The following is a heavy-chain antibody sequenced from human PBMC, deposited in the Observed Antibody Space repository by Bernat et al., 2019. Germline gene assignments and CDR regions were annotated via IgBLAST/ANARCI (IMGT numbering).Heavy chain of an antibody. V-gene: IGHV3-33*01. D-gene: IGHD3-3*01. CDR2: IWYDGSNK. CDR3: ATGRASMTVFGVVNDFDY. Sequence: QVQLVESGGGVVQPGRSLRLSCAASGFSFSTYGMHWVRQAPGKGLEWVAAIWYDGSNKGAADSVKGRFTISRDNSKNTLYLQMNSLRAEDTAVYYCATGRASMTVFGVVNDFDYWGQGTLVTVSS. CDR1: GFSFSTYG. J-gene: IGHJ4*02.